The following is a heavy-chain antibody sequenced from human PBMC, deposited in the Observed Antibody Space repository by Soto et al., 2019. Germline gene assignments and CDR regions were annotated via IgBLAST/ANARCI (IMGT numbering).Heavy chain of an antibody. D-gene: IGHD3-10*01. J-gene: IGHJ4*02. CDR1: GLVFRNFA. V-gene: IGHV3-64*01. Sequence: EVQLVESGGDWVQPGGSLRLSCVVSGLVFRNFALHWVRQAPGKSLEYVSAISATVHGGGTYYASSVKGRFTISRDDSKNTLYLQMGSLRADDTAVYYCATGKEGSGTYYDYWGQGTLVTVSS. CDR2: ISATVHGGGT. CDR3: ATGKEGSGTYYDY.